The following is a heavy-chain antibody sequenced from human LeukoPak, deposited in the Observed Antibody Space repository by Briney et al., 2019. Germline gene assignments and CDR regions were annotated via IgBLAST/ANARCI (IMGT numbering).Heavy chain of an antibody. Sequence: PGGSLRLSCAASGFSFSFFAMTWVRQAPGKGLEWVSSISGSGGSTYYADSVKGRFTISRDNAKNSLFLQMISLRAEDTAVYYCARDRAYKTFDYWGQGALVTVSS. CDR2: ISGSGGST. CDR1: GFSFSFFA. CDR3: ARDRAYKTFDY. J-gene: IGHJ4*02. D-gene: IGHD3-16*01. V-gene: IGHV3-23*01.